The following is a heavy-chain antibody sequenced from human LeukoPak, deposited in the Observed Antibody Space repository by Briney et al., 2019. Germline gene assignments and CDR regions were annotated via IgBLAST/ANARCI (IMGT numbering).Heavy chain of an antibody. Sequence: EGSLRLSCAASGFTFSSYEMNWVRQAPGKGLEWVSYISSSGSTIYYADSVKGRFTISRDNAKNSLYLQMNSLRAEDTAVYYCARGDSGSYYGYYGMDVWGQGTTVTVSS. CDR2: ISSSGSTI. D-gene: IGHD1-26*01. CDR3: ARGDSGSYYGYYGMDV. J-gene: IGHJ6*02. V-gene: IGHV3-48*03. CDR1: GFTFSSYE.